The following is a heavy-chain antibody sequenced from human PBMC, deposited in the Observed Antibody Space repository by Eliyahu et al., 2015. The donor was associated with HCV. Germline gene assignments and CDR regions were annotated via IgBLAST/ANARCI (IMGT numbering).Heavy chain of an antibody. Sequence: QVQLVQSGAEVKKPGASVKVSCKASGYTFTSXGISWVRQAPGQGLEWMGWISAYNGNTNYAQKLQGRVTMTTDTSTSTAYMELRSLRSDDTAVYYCASLRLWLPPDPLRIAAADNWFDPWGQGTLVTVSS. J-gene: IGHJ5*02. CDR2: ISAYNGNT. V-gene: IGHV1-18*01. CDR1: GYTFTSXG. D-gene: IGHD6-13*01. CDR3: ASLRLWLPPDPLRIAAADNWFDP.